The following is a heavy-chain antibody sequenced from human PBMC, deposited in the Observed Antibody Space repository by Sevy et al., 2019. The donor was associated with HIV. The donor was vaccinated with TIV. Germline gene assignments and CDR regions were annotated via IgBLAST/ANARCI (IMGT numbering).Heavy chain of an antibody. Sequence: GGSLRLSCAASGFIFDDYAMHWVRQAPGKGLEWVSGISWNSDNKAYADSVKGRFTISRDNARNSLYLQMNSLRVEDTAFYYCARDIVLGLTSRGGKYCQHWGQGTLVTVSS. CDR3: ARDIVLGLTSRGGKYCQH. D-gene: IGHD3-16*01. V-gene: IGHV3-9*01. CDR1: GFIFDDYA. CDR2: ISWNSDNK. J-gene: IGHJ1*01.